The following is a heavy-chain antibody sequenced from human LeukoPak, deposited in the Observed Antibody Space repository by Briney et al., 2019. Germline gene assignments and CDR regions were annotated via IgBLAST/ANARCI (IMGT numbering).Heavy chain of an antibody. CDR1: GFTVSSNY. CDR2: FYSGGSR. V-gene: IGHV3-53*01. J-gene: IGHJ3*02. CDR3: ARGTFYGGNSPFAFDI. D-gene: IGHD4-23*01. Sequence: GGFLRLSCAASGFTVSSNYMSWVRQAPGKGLEWVSVFYSGGSRYYADSVKGRLTISRDNSKNTLYFQMNSLRAEDTAVYYCARGTFYGGNSPFAFDIWGQGTMVTVSS.